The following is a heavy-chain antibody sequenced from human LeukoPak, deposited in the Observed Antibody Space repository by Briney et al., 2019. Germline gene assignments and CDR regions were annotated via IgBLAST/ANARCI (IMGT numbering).Heavy chain of an antibody. CDR1: VCTFTYQL. J-gene: IGHJ4*02. CDR2: MNPNSGNT. Sequence: GASVKVSCKAYVCTFTYQLFHWVGQPTGQGLEWMGWMNPNSGNTGYAQKFQGRVTITRNTSISTAYMELSSLASEDTAVYYSARTRGARWCLRHDFDFWGQGTLVTVSS. D-gene: IGHD5-12*01. V-gene: IGHV1-8*03. CDR3: ARTRGARWCLRHDFDF.